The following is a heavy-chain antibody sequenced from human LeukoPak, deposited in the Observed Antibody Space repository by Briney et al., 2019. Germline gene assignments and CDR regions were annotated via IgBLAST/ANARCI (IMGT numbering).Heavy chain of an antibody. CDR1: GYTLTELS. D-gene: IGHD3-9*01. Sequence: GASVKVSCKVSGYTLTELSMHWVRQAPGKGLEWMGGFDPEDGETIYAQKFQGRVTMTEDTSTDTAYMELSSLRSEDTAVYYCATSYYDILTGYPRYAFDIWGQGTMVTVSS. CDR2: FDPEDGET. CDR3: ATSYYDILTGYPRYAFDI. J-gene: IGHJ3*02. V-gene: IGHV1-24*01.